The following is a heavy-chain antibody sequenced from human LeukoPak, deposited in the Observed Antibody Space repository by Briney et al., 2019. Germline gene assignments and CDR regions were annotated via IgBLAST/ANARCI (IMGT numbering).Heavy chain of an antibody. CDR3: VRENHGSFDY. Sequence: GGSLRLSCAASRFTFSDYYMNWIRQAPGKGLEWVSYISNSGTYTNYADSVRGRFTISRDNAKNSLYLQMNSLRAEDTAVYYCVRENHGSFDYWGQGSLVTVSS. J-gene: IGHJ4*02. V-gene: IGHV3-11*06. D-gene: IGHD1-14*01. CDR1: RFTFSDYY. CDR2: ISNSGTYT.